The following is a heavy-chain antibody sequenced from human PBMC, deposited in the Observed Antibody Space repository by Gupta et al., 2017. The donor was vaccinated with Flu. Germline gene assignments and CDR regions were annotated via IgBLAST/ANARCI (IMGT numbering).Heavy chain of an antibody. J-gene: IGHJ3*01. D-gene: IGHD1-26*01. CDR3: TTDASGRITLEV. V-gene: IGHV3-15*01. CDR1: GFNFIHAY. CDR2: LKSHDDGGTR. Sequence: EVQLDDTGGGSVEAGGSLRPYGVAPGFNFIHAYMTSVRQAPGKGLKWVGRLKSHDDGGTREDGTPVQGRFTSSRDYAKNLLLLQMSRMRPGDTAMYLWTTDASGRITLEVWGRGTVVPVSS.